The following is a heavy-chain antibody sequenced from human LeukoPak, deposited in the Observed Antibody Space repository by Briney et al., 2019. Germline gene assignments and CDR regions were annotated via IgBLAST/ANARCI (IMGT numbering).Heavy chain of an antibody. CDR2: IYHNGGA. Sequence: SETLSLTCTVSGGSISSGDYYWTWIRQPPGTGLEWIGYIYHNGGAHYTPSLKSRVIISVDTSKNQFSLKLSSVTAADTAVYYCARVSCSGGSCYIFDYWGQGTLVTVSS. J-gene: IGHJ4*02. CDR3: ARVSCSGGSCYIFDY. V-gene: IGHV4-30-4*01. D-gene: IGHD2-15*01. CDR1: GGSISSGDYY.